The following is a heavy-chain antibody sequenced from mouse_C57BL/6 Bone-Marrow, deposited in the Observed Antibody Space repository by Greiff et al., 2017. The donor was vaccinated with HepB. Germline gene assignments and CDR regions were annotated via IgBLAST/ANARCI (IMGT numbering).Heavy chain of an antibody. CDR3: ARSYYSLYYFDY. J-gene: IGHJ2*01. V-gene: IGHV1-55*01. Sequence: VQLQQSGAELVKPGASVKMSCKASGYTFTSYWITWVKQRPGQGLEWIGDIYPGSGSTNYNEKFKSKATLTVDTSSSTAYMQLSSLTSDDSAVYYCARSYYSLYYFDYWGQGTTLTVSS. D-gene: IGHD2-12*01. CDR2: IYPGSGST. CDR1: GYTFTSYW.